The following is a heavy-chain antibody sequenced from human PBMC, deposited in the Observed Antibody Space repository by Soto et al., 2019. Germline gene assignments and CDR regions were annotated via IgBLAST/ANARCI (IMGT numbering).Heavy chain of an antibody. Sequence: QVQLQESGPGLVKPSGTLSLTCAVSGGSISTNWWSWVRQPPGKGLEWIGEIYHSGTTNYNXSLXXXXXXXXXXXXXXXXXXXXXXTAADTAVYYCARHISVPRTRGFDYWGQGTLVTVSS. CDR1: GGSISTNW. CDR2: IYHSGTT. V-gene: IGHV4-4*02. D-gene: IGHD3-22*01. CDR3: ARHISVPRTRGFDY. J-gene: IGHJ4*02.